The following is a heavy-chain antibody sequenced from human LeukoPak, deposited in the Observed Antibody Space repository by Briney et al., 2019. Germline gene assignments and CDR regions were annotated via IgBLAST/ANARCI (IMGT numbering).Heavy chain of an antibody. D-gene: IGHD6-19*01. CDR3: ATDLQWLRDY. Sequence: GGSLRLSCAASGFTFDDYGMSWVRQAPGKGLEWVSGINWNGGSTGYADSVKGRFTISRDNAKNSLYLQMNSLRAEDTAVYYCATDLQWLRDYWGQGTLVTVSS. CDR1: GFTFDDYG. V-gene: IGHV3-20*04. J-gene: IGHJ4*02. CDR2: INWNGGST.